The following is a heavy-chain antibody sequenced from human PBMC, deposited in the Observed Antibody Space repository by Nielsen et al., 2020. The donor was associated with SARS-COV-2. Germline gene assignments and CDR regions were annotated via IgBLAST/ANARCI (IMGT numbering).Heavy chain of an antibody. CDR1: GFTFDDYA. D-gene: IGHD3-22*01. CDR2: ISWNSGSI. Sequence: SLKISCAASGFTFDDYAMHWVRQAPGKGLEWVSGISWNSGSIGYADSVKGRFTISRDNAENSLYLQMNSLRAEDTALYYCAKDMPFDYDSSGLDYWGQGTLVTVSS. V-gene: IGHV3-9*01. CDR3: AKDMPFDYDSSGLDY. J-gene: IGHJ4*02.